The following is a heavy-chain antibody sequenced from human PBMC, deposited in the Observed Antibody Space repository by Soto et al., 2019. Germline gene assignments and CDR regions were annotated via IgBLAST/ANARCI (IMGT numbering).Heavy chain of an antibody. V-gene: IGHV4-34*01. Sequence: PSETLSLTCAVYGGSFSGYYWSWIRQPPGKGLEWIGEINHSGSTNYNPSLKSRVTISVDTSKNQFSLKLSSVTAADTAVYYCARALDIVEDYYFAYWGQGTLVTVSS. CDR2: INHSGST. CDR1: GGSFSGYY. CDR3: ARALDIVEDYYFAY. D-gene: IGHD5-12*01. J-gene: IGHJ4*02.